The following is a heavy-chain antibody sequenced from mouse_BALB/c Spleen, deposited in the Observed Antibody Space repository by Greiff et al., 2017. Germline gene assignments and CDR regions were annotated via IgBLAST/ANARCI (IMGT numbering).Heavy chain of an antibody. CDR3: AREKDGYQYYFDY. CDR1: GFSLTSYG. J-gene: IGHJ2*01. CDR2: IWAGGST. D-gene: IGHD2-3*01. V-gene: IGHV2-9*02. Sequence: VMLLESGPGLVAPSQSLSITCTVSGFSLTSYGVHWVRQPPGKGLEWLGVIWAGGSTNYYSALMSRLSISKDNSKSHVFLRMNSLQTDDTAMYYCAREKDGYQYYFDYWGQGTTLTVSS.